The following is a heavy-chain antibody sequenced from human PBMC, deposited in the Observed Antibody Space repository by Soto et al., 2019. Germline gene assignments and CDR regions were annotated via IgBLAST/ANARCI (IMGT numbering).Heavy chain of an antibody. CDR2: INPNSGGT. CDR3: ARDQAMLKLGGVNGSIDY. CDR1: GYSFTGYY. J-gene: IGHJ4*02. D-gene: IGHD3-16*01. Sequence: ASVKVSCKTSGYSFTGYYMHWVRQAPGQGLEWMGWINPNSGGTNYAQKFQGRVTMTRDTSINTAYMELSRLTSDDTAVYYCARDQAMLKLGGVNGSIDYWGQGSLVTVSS. V-gene: IGHV1-2*02.